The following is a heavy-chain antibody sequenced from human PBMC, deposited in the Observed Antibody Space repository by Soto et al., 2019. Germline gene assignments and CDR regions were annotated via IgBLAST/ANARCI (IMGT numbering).Heavy chain of an antibody. CDR2: INPSGGST. J-gene: IGHJ3*02. CDR1: GYTFTSYY. CDR3: ASLWADYGDYPGIDAFDI. V-gene: IGHV1-46*03. D-gene: IGHD4-17*01. Sequence: ASVKVSCKASGYTFTSYYMHWVRQAPGQGLEWMGIINPSGGSTSYAQKFQGRVTMTRDTSTSTVYMELSSLRSEDTAVYYCASLWADYGDYPGIDAFDIWGQGTMVTVSS.